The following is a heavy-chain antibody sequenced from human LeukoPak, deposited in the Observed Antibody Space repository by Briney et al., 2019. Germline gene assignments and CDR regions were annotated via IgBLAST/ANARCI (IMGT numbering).Heavy chain of an antibody. CDR3: ARASVYYGSGSYYNVTYYYGMDV. D-gene: IGHD3-10*01. CDR1: GGTFSSYA. J-gene: IGHJ6*04. V-gene: IGHV1-69*01. Sequence: GSSVKVSCKASGGTFSSYAISWVRQAPGQGLEWMGGIIPIFGTANYAQKFQGRVTITADESTSTAYMELSSLRSEGTAVYYCARASVYYGSGSYYNVTYYYGMDVWGKGTTVTVSS. CDR2: IIPIFGTA.